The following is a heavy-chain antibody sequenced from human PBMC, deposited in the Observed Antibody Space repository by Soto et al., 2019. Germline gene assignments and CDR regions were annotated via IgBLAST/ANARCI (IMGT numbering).Heavy chain of an antibody. Sequence: GGSLRLSCAASGFTFSSYGMPWFRQAPGKGLEGVAVISYDGSNKYYADSVKGRFTISRDNSKNTLYLQMNSLRAEDTAVYYCARMGKGTTGYSSSYLYSYMDVWGKGTTVTVSS. CDR1: GFTFSSYG. V-gene: IGHV3-30*03. CDR3: ARMGKGTTGYSSSYLYSYMDV. D-gene: IGHD6-13*01. J-gene: IGHJ6*03. CDR2: ISYDGSNK.